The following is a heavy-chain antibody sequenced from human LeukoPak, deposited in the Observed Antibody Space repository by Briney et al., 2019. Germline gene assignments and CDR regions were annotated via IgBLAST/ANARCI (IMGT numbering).Heavy chain of an antibody. CDR2: IYYSGST. CDR1: GGSISSSSYY. V-gene: IGHV4-39*01. Sequence: SETLSLTCTVSGGSISSSSYYWGWIRQPPGKGLEWIGSIYYSGSTYYNPSLKSRVTISVDTSKNQFSLKLSSVTAADTAVYYCARFGTITYFDYWGQGTLVTVFS. J-gene: IGHJ4*02. CDR3: ARFGTITYFDY. D-gene: IGHD3/OR15-3a*01.